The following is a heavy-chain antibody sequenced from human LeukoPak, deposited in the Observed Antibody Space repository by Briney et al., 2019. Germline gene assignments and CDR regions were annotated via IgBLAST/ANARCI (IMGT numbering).Heavy chain of an antibody. D-gene: IGHD6-13*01. CDR2: INHSGST. CDR1: GGSFSGYY. J-gene: IGHJ5*02. CDR3: ARASDVIAAAGTCWFDP. V-gene: IGHV4-34*01. Sequence: SGTLSLTCAVYGGSFSGYYWSWIRQPPGKGLEWIGEINHSGSTNYNPSLKSRVTISVDTSKNQFSLKLSSVTAADTAVYYCARASDVIAAAGTCWFDPWGQGTLVTVSS.